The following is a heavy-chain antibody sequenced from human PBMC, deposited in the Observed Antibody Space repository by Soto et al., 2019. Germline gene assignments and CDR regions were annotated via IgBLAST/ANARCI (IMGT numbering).Heavy chain of an antibody. Sequence: QVQLQESGPGLVKPSETLSLTCTVSGGSISSYYWSWIRQPPGKGLEWIGYIYYSGSTNYNPSLKSRVTISVDTSKNQFSLKLSSVTAADTAVYYCARDAIPYGFDLWGRGTLVTVSS. D-gene: IGHD4-17*01. V-gene: IGHV4-59*01. J-gene: IGHJ2*01. CDR3: ARDAIPYGFDL. CDR1: GGSISSYY. CDR2: IYYSGST.